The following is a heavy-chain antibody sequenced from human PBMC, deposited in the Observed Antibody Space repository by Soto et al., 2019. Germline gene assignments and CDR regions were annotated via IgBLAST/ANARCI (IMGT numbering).Heavy chain of an antibody. CDR1: GFTFSSYS. Sequence: HPGGSLRLSCAASGFTFSSYSMTWVRQAPGQGLQWVASVSDNGGSRGGTYYADSVKGRFTISRDNSKNTLYLQLDSLTGADTAVYYCARAKAVVIAALDIWGQGTMVTVSS. D-gene: IGHD2-21*01. CDR3: ARAKAVVIAALDI. J-gene: IGHJ3*02. CDR2: VSDNGGSRGGT. V-gene: IGHV3-23*01.